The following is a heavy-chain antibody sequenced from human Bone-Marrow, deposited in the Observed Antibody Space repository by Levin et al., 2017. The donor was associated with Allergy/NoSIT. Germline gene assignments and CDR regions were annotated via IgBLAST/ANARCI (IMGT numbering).Heavy chain of an antibody. Sequence: GGSLRLSCVASGFTFRNYAMSWVRQAPGGGLEWVSAISASGHNTYYADSVRGRFAISRDDSRNALYLQMNNLRADDTAVYYCARDPTGDYVGAFDSWGQGTMVVVSS. CDR1: GFTFRNYA. D-gene: IGHD4-17*01. CDR3: ARDPTGDYVGAFDS. V-gene: IGHV3-23*01. CDR2: ISASGHNT. J-gene: IGHJ3*02.